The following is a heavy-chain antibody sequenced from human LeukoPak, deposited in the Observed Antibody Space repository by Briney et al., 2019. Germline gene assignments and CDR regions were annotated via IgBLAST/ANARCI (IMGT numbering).Heavy chain of an antibody. D-gene: IGHD3-9*01. J-gene: IGHJ3*02. CDR2: ISDRGDST. CDR3: AKGRWGLTIDNFDI. V-gene: IGHV3-23*01. Sequence: GGSLRLSCAASGFSVTTYAMGWVRQAPGKGLEWVSVISDRGDSTHYADSVKGRFTISRDSSKNTLYLQMNSLRGEDTAVYYCAKGRWGLTIDNFDIWGQGTMVTVSS. CDR1: GFSVTTYA.